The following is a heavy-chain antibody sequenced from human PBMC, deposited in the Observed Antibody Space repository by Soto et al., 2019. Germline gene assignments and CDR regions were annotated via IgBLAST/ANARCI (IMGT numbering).Heavy chain of an antibody. V-gene: IGHV3-33*01. CDR1: GFTFISYG. Sequence: GGSLRLSCAASGFTFISYGMNCVRQTPGKGLEWVAVIWYDGGTKYYADSVKGRFTISGDNSTNTLYLQMNSLRAEDTAVYYCARDEDWGMDVGGQGTTVTVSS. J-gene: IGHJ6*02. CDR2: IWYDGGTK. CDR3: ARDEDWGMDV. D-gene: IGHD2-21*01.